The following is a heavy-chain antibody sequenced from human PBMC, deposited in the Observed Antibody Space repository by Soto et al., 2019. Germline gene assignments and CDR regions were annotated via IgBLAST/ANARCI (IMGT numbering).Heavy chain of an antibody. CDR1: GFTFSSYA. D-gene: IGHD3-10*01. Sequence: PGGSLRLSCAASGFTFSSYAMHWVRQAPGKGLERVAVISYDGSNKYYADSVKGRFTISRDNSKNTLYLQMNSLRAEDTAVYYCAREITMVRGVIITEYYYYGMDVWGQGTTVTVSS. V-gene: IGHV3-30-3*01. J-gene: IGHJ6*02. CDR2: ISYDGSNK. CDR3: AREITMVRGVIITEYYYYGMDV.